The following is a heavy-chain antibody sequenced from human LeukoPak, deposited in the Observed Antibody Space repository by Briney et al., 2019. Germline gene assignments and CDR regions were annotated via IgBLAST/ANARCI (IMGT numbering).Heavy chain of an antibody. V-gene: IGHV4-38-2*02. CDR2: IYQSGST. D-gene: IGHD6-13*01. Sequence: PSETLSLTCTVSGYSISSGYYWGWIRQPPGKGLEWIGSIYQSGSTYYNPSLKSRVTISVDTSKNQFSLKLSSVTAADTAVYYCARYSSSWSRDAFDIWGQGTMVTVSS. CDR1: GYSISSGYY. CDR3: ARYSSSWSRDAFDI. J-gene: IGHJ3*02.